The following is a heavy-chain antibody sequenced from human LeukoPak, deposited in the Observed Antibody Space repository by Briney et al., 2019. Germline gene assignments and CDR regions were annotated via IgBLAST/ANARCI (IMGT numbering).Heavy chain of an antibody. V-gene: IGHV4-31*03. J-gene: IGHJ5*02. CDR1: GGSISSGGYY. D-gene: IGHD3-9*01. CDR2: IYYSGST. CDR3: ARDQSPDILTGYYGNWFDP. Sequence: PSQTLSLTCTVSGGSISSGGYYWSWIRQHPGKGLEWIGYIYYSGSTYYNPSLKSRVTISVDTSKNQFSLKLSSVTAADTAVYYCARDQSPDILTGYYGNWFDPWGQGTLVTVSS.